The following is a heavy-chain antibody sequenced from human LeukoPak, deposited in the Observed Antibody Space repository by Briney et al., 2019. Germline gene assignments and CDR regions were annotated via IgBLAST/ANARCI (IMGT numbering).Heavy chain of an antibody. CDR3: TTQLENIVVVPAAAGDY. D-gene: IGHD2-2*01. V-gene: IGHV3-49*03. CDR1: GFTFGDYA. Sequence: GGSLRLSCTTSGFTFGDYAMSWFRQAPGKGLEWVGFIRNKAYRGTTEYAASVKGRFTISRDDSKNTLCLQMNSLKTEDTAVYYCTTQLENIVVVPAAAGDYWGQGTLVTVSS. CDR2: IRNKAYRGTT. J-gene: IGHJ4*02.